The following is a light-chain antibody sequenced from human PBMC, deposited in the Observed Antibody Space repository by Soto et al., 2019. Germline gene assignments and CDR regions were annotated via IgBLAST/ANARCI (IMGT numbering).Light chain of an antibody. J-gene: IGKJ2*01. CDR2: KAS. V-gene: IGKV1-5*03. CDR1: QSIISNL. Sequence: DIQMTQSPSTLSASVGDRVTISCRASQSIISNLLAWYQHKPGKPPKLLIYKASTLQGAVPSRFSGSGSGTEFTLTITSLQPDDFATYYCQQYNSYYTFGQGTKLEIK. CDR3: QQYNSYYT.